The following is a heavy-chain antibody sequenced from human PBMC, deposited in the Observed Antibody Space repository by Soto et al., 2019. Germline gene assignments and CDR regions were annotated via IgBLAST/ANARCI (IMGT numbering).Heavy chain of an antibody. D-gene: IGHD5-18*01. CDR3: TRDSSLGYLF. CDR2: VIPTSGTA. CDR1: RGTFTTSP. Sequence: QVQLVQSGAEVKKPGSSVKVSCKTSRGTFTTSPITWIRQAPGQGLVWMGEVIPTSGTATYAQTFQGRVAFTADKSTNTAYMELSCLRSEDTAIYFCTRDSSLGYLFWGQGSLVTVSS. V-gene: IGHV1-69*06. J-gene: IGHJ4*02.